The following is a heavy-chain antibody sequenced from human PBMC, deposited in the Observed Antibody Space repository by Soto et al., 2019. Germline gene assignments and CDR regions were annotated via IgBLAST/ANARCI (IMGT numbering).Heavy chain of an antibody. V-gene: IGHV1-69*12. D-gene: IGHD5-12*01. J-gene: IGHJ4*02. CDR3: VRVVAIPGYPDN. Sequence: QVQLVQSGAEVRQPASSVKVSCTTSGGTFSSYAISWVRQAPGQGLEWMGGIVPIVDTLTYAQKVQGRVTITADESTSTVYMELSSLRSDDTAVYYCVRVVAIPGYPDNWGQGTLVTVSS. CDR1: GGTFSSYA. CDR2: IVPIVDTL.